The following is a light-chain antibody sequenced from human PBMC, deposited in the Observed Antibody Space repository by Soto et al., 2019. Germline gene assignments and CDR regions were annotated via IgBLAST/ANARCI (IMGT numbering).Light chain of an antibody. V-gene: IGKV1-5*01. CDR3: QQYRTYPYT. CDR2: DAS. CDR1: QSISSW. Sequence: DIQMTQSPSTLSASVGDRVTITCRASQSISSWLAWYQQKPGKAPKLLIYDASTLESGVPSSFSGSGSGTEFTHTITSLQPADFATYYCQQYRTYPYTFGQGTRLEI. J-gene: IGKJ2*01.